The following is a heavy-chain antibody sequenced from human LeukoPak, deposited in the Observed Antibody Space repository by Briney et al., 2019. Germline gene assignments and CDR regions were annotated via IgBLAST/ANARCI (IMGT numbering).Heavy chain of an antibody. V-gene: IGHV4-4*07. D-gene: IGHD1-1*01. CDR1: GGSISSYY. J-gene: IGHJ6*03. Sequence: SETLSLTCTVSGGSISSYYWSWIRQPAGKGLEWIGRIYTSGSTNYNPSLKSRVTMSVDTSKNQFSLKLSSVTAADTAVYYCARAPWTREGTYYYYYYMDVWGKGTTVTVSS. CDR2: IYTSGST. CDR3: ARAPWTREGTYYYYYYMDV.